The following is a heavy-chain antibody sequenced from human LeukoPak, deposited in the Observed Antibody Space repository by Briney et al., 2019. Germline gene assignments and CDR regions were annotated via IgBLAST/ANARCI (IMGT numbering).Heavy chain of an antibody. D-gene: IGHD3-3*01. CDR3: ARVDGTGFWSGYYPNSDYYYYYGMDV. V-gene: IGHV3-23*01. CDR1: GFTFSSYA. CDR2: ISGSGGST. J-gene: IGHJ6*02. Sequence: PGGSLRLSCAASGFTFSSYAMSWVRQAPGKGLEWVSAISGSGGSTYYADSVKGRFTISRDNSKNTLYLQMNSLRAEDTAVYYCARVDGTGFWSGYYPNSDYYYYYGMDVWGQGTTVTVSS.